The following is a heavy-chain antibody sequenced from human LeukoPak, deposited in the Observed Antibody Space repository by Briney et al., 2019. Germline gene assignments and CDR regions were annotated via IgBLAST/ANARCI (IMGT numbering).Heavy chain of an antibody. CDR1: GYTFTSYY. CDR3: ARAPLRYCSSTSCSKFDP. Sequence: VASVKVSCKASGYTFTSYYMHWVRLAPGQGLEWMGIINPSGGSTSYAQKFQGRVTMTRDMSTSTVYMELSSLRSEDTAVYYCARAPLRYCSSTSCSKFDPWGQGTLVTVSS. CDR2: INPSGGST. D-gene: IGHD2-2*01. V-gene: IGHV1-46*01. J-gene: IGHJ5*02.